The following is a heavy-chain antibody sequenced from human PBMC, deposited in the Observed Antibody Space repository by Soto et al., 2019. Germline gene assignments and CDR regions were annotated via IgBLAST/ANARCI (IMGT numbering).Heavy chain of an antibody. Sequence: ESGGGLVQPGRSLRLSCAASGFTFDDYAMHWVRQAPGKGLEWVSGISWNSGSIGYADSVKGRFTISRDNAKNSLYLQMNSLRAEDTALYYCAKAYNWNSDFDYWGQGTLVTVSS. J-gene: IGHJ4*02. V-gene: IGHV3-9*01. CDR3: AKAYNWNSDFDY. CDR2: ISWNSGSI. D-gene: IGHD1-7*01. CDR1: GFTFDDYA.